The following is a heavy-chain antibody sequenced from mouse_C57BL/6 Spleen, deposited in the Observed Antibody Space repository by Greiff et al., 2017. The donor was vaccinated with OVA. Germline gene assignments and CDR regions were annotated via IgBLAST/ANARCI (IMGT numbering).Heavy chain of an antibody. CDR3: AGGDGYDGFDY. V-gene: IGHV7-3*01. D-gene: IGHD2-2*01. CDR1: GFTFTDYY. Sequence: EVKLVESGGGLVQPGGSLSLSCAASGFTFTDYYMSWVRQPPGKALEWLGFIRNKANGYTTEYSASVKGRFTISRDNSQSILYLQMNALRAEDSATYYCAGGDGYDGFDYWGQGTTLTVSS. J-gene: IGHJ2*01. CDR2: IRNKANGYTT.